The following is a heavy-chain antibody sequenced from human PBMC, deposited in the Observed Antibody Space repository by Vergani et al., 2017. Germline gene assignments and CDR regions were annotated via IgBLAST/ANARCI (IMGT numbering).Heavy chain of an antibody. D-gene: IGHD3-10*01. CDR1: GFSFGNYA. CDR2: ISYDGTEK. CDR3: ATYYYGSGSESFQGV. V-gene: IGHV3-30-3*01. Sequence: VQLVESGGGLVQPGGSLRLSCAASGFSFGNYAMHWVRQAPGKGLEWVGVISYDGTEKKYADSVNGRFTISRDNSKNTLYLQMNSLRAEDTAVYYCATYYYGSGSESFQGVWGKGTTVTVSS. J-gene: IGHJ6*04.